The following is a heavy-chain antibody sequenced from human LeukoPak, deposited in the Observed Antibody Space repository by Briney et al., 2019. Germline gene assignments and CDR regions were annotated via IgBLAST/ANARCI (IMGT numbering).Heavy chain of an antibody. J-gene: IGHJ3*02. CDR2: IYYSGST. CDR3: AREIAVAGTAFDI. Sequence: SETLSLTCTVSGGSISSYYWSWIRQPPGKGLEWIGYIYYSGSTNYSPSLKSRVTISVDTSKNQFSLKLSSVTAADTAVYYCAREIAVAGTAFDIWGQGTMVTVPS. V-gene: IGHV4-59*01. D-gene: IGHD6-19*01. CDR1: GGSISSYY.